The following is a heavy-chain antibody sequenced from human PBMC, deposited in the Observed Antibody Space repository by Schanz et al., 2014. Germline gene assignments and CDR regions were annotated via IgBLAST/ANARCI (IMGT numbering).Heavy chain of an antibody. CDR2: ISAYNGNT. CDR1: GYTFTSYG. J-gene: IGHJ4*02. CDR3: ARGIGGYGANNYFDY. Sequence: QVQLVQSGAEVKKPGASVKVSCKASGYTFTSYGISWVRQAPGQGFEWMGWISAYNGNTKYPQKLQGRVTITRDTSASTAYMELSSLRSEDTAVYSCARGIGGYGANNYFDYWGQGTLVTVSS. D-gene: IGHD5-12*01. V-gene: IGHV1-18*01.